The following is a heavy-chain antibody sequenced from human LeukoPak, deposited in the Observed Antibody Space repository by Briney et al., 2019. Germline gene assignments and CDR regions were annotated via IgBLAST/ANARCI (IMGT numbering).Heavy chain of an antibody. D-gene: IGHD3-22*01. Sequence: RASVKVSCKASGGTFSSYAISWVRQAPGQGLEWMGGITPIFGTANFAQKFQGRVSITADESTSTAFMELSSLRSEDTAVYYCAREWGLESSGYYYAYWGQGTLVTVSS. CDR3: AREWGLESSGYYYAY. V-gene: IGHV1-69*13. J-gene: IGHJ4*02. CDR1: GGTFSSYA. CDR2: ITPIFGTA.